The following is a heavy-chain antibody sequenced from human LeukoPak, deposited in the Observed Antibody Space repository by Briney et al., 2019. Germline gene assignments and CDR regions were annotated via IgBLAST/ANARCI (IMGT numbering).Heavy chain of an antibody. CDR2: INTDGSST. Sequence: GGSLRLSCAASGFTFSSYWMHWVRHAPGKGLVWVSRINTDGSSTSYADSVKGRFTISRDNAKNSLYLQMNSLRAEATAVYYCARGGNYDSSGYDGYWGPGTLVTVSS. CDR1: GFTFSSYW. D-gene: IGHD3-22*01. CDR3: ARGGNYDSSGYDGY. V-gene: IGHV3-74*01. J-gene: IGHJ4*02.